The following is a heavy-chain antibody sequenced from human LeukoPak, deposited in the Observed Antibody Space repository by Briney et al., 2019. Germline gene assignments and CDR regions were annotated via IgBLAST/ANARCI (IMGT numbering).Heavy chain of an antibody. CDR2: IYTSGST. CDR3: ARDGPSVYFDY. J-gene: IGHJ4*02. Sequence: SETLSLTCTVSGASINSGSYYWPWIRQPAGKGLEWIGRIYTSGSTNYNPSLKSLVTISLDTSKNHFSLKLDSVTAADTAVYYCARDGPSVYFDYWGQGTLVSVSS. V-gene: IGHV4-61*02. CDR1: GASINSGSYY.